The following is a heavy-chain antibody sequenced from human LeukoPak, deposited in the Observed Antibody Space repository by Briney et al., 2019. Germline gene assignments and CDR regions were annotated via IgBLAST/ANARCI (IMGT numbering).Heavy chain of an antibody. CDR3: ARSDSSGYYWWFDP. Sequence: VASVKVSCKASGYTFTSYGISWVRQAPGQGLEWMGWINPNSGGTNYAQKFQGRVTMTRDTSISTAYMELSRLRSDDTAVYYCARSDSSGYYWWFDPWGQGTLVTVSS. CDR1: GYTFTSYG. CDR2: INPNSGGT. V-gene: IGHV1-2*02. J-gene: IGHJ5*02. D-gene: IGHD3-22*01.